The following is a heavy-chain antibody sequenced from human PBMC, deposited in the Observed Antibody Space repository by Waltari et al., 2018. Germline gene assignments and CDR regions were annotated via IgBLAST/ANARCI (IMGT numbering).Heavy chain of an antibody. D-gene: IGHD1-26*01. CDR3: ARDQVGALRSTWFDP. Sequence: EVQLVESGGGLVQPGGSLRLSCAASGFTFSSSWMSWVRQAPGKGLEWVANIKQDGSEKYYVDSVKGRFTISRDNAKNSLYLQMNSLRAEDTAVYYCARDQVGALRSTWFDPWGQGTLVTVSS. CDR1: GFTFSSSW. CDR2: IKQDGSEK. V-gene: IGHV3-7*01. J-gene: IGHJ5*02.